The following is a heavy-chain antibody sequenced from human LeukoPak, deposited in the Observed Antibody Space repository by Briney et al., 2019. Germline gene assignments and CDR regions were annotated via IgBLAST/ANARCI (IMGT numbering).Heavy chain of an antibody. CDR2: VDHTGST. D-gene: IGHD5-12*01. V-gene: IGHV4-59*01. Sequence: SETLSLTWSVSDDSITMYYWTWIRQPAGKGLEWIGYVDHTGSTNFNPSLNGRVSISRDTTKNLFSLRLRSVTAADTAVYFCARGRVSSSPWHSTYYYYFYMDVWGKGTTVTVSS. J-gene: IGHJ6*03. CDR3: ARGRVSSSPWHSTYYYYFYMDV. CDR1: DDSITMYY.